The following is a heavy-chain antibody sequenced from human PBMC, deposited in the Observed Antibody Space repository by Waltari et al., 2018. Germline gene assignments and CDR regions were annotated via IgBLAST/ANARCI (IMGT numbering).Heavy chain of an antibody. D-gene: IGHD2-15*01. CDR3: ARDLGPQYCSGGSCYPSASWFDP. CDR1: GYTFTSYA. V-gene: IGHV1-3*01. J-gene: IGHJ5*02. CDR2: INAGNGNT. Sequence: QVQLVQSGAEVKKPGASVKVSCKASGYTFTSYAMHWVRQAPGQRLEWMGWINAGNGNTKYSQKSQGRVTITRDTSASTAYMELSSLRSEDTAVYYCARDLGPQYCSGGSCYPSASWFDPWGQGTLVTVSS.